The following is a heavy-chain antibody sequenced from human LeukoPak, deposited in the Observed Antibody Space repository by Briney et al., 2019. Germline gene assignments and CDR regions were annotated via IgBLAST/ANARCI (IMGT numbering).Heavy chain of an antibody. CDR2: VSYTRRT. CDR1: VSSITSYS. Sequence: SETLSLARTVSVSSITSYSWTWIRQSPGKGLEWLGYVSYTRRTDYNPSLQSRVTISVDTTKNQFSLKLSAVTAADTAVYYCARRLYYSGFSYWFDPGGRATLVTVSS. V-gene: IGHV4-59*08. D-gene: IGHD5-12*01. CDR3: ARRLYYSGFSYWFDP. J-gene: IGHJ5*02.